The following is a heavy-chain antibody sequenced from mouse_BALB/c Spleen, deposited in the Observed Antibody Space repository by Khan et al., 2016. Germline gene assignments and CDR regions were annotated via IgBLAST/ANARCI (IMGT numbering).Heavy chain of an antibody. CDR1: GYSITSDYA. V-gene: IGHV3-2*02. D-gene: IGHD1-2*01. CDR2: IRYSGST. J-gene: IGHJ1*01. CDR3: TRSPTATRYFDV. Sequence: EVKLEESGPGLVKPSQSLSLTCTVTGYSITSDYAWNWIRQFPGNKLEWMGYIRYSGSTTYNPSLKSRISITRDTSKNPFFLQLYSVTTEDTATYYCTRSPTATRYFDVWGAGTTVTVSS.